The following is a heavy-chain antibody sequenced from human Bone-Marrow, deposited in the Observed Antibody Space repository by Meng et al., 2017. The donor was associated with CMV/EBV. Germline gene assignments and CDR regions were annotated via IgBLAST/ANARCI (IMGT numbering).Heavy chain of an antibody. D-gene: IGHD6-13*01. V-gene: IGHV3-53*01. CDR3: ATIAAAGKGSDY. CDR1: GFTVSSNY. Sequence: GGSLRLSCAASGFTVSSNYMNWVRQAPGKGLEWVSVIYSGGSTYYADSVKGRFTISRDNSKNTLYLQMNSLRAEDTAVYYCATIAAAGKGSDYWGQGTLVTFSS. J-gene: IGHJ4*02. CDR2: IYSGGST.